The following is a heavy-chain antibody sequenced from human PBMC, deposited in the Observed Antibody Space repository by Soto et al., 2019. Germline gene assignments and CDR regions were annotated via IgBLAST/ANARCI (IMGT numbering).Heavy chain of an antibody. CDR2: ISYDGGNK. V-gene: IGHV3-30-3*01. J-gene: IGHJ5*02. CDR3: ARHQVSGVWEIDL. D-gene: IGHD1-26*01. CDR1: GFTFTTSA. Sequence: GGSLRLSCAASGFTFTTSAMHWVRQAPGKGLEWVAVISYDGGNKYYGDSVKGRFTISRDNSKSTLYLQMNSLRAGDTAVYYCARHQVSGVWEIDLWGQGTLVTVSS.